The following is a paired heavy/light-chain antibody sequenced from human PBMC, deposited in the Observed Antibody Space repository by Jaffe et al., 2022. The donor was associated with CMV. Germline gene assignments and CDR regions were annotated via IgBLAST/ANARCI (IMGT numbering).Light chain of an antibody. J-gene: IGLJ3*02. V-gene: IGLV3-19*01. CDR1: SLRSYY. CDR2: GKN. Sequence: SSELTQDPAVSVALGQTVRITCQGDSLRSYYASWYQQKPGQAPVLVIYGKNNRPSGIPDRFSGSSSGNTASLTITGAQAEDEADYYCNSRDSSGNHLGVFGGGTKLTVL. CDR3: NSRDSSGNHLGV.
Heavy chain of an antibody. CDR3: ARHRYYDFWSGYSRKVGWFDP. D-gene: IGHD3-3*01. Sequence: QLQLQESGPGLVKPSETLSLTCTVSGGSISSSSYYWGWIRQPPGKGLEWIGSIYYSGSTYYNPSLKSRVTISVDTSKNQFSLKLSSVTAADTAVYYCARHRYYDFWSGYSRKVGWFDPWGQGTLVTVSS. V-gene: IGHV4-39*01. CDR1: GGSISSSSYY. J-gene: IGHJ5*02. CDR2: IYYSGST.